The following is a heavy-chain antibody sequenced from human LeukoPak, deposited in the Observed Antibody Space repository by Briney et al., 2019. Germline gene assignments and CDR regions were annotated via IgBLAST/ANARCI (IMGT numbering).Heavy chain of an antibody. J-gene: IGHJ5*02. CDR2: ISSSGSTI. D-gene: IGHD3-22*01. Sequence: GGSLRLSCAASGFTFSSYEMNWVRQAPGKGLEWVSYISSSGSTIYYADSVKGRFAISRDNAKNSVYLQMNSLRAEDTAVYYCARDWARTYYYDSSGYDPWGQGTLVTVSS. CDR1: GFTFSSYE. V-gene: IGHV3-48*03. CDR3: ARDWARTYYYDSSGYDP.